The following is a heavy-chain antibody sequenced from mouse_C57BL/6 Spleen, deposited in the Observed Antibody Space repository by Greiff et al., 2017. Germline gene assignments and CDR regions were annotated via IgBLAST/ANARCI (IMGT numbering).Heavy chain of an antibody. Sequence: QVQLQQPGAELVKPGASVKLSCKASGYTFTSYWMHWVKQRPGQGLEWIGMIHPNSGSTNYNEKFKSKATLTVDKSSSTAYMQLSSLTSEDSAVYYCARGIYDGYSVVFYYAMDYWGQGTSVTVSS. CDR2: IHPNSGST. J-gene: IGHJ4*01. D-gene: IGHD2-3*01. V-gene: IGHV1-64*01. CDR1: GYTFTSYW. CDR3: ARGIYDGYSVVFYYAMDY.